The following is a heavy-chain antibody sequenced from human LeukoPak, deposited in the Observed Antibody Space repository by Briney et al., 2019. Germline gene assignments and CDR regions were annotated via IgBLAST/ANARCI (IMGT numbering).Heavy chain of an antibody. Sequence: SETLSLTCTVSGGSISTPGYYWGWIRQPPGKGLEWIGSLYHSGTTNYNPSLKSRVTISIDKSKNQFSLKLRSVTAADTAVYYCARDQWLLRGGDHDAFDIWGQGTMVTVSS. CDR1: GGSISTPGYY. J-gene: IGHJ3*02. CDR2: LYHSGTT. D-gene: IGHD6-19*01. CDR3: ARDQWLLRGGDHDAFDI. V-gene: IGHV4-39*07.